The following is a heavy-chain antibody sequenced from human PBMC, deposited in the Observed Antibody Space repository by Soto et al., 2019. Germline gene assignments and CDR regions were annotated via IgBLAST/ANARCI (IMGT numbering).Heavy chain of an antibody. CDR2: ISSYNGNT. CDR3: ARDCGGDCYKTYYCSGMAV. J-gene: IGHJ6*01. V-gene: IGHV1-18*04. CDR1: GYTFTSYG. D-gene: IGHD2-21*02. Sequence: ASVKACWKASGYTFTSYGIRLVRHSPGQGLEWMGWISSYNGNTNYAQELQGRVTMTTDNSTRPASMELRSLRSADTDVYYCARDCGGDCYKTYYCSGMAVWGKGTTVTVSS.